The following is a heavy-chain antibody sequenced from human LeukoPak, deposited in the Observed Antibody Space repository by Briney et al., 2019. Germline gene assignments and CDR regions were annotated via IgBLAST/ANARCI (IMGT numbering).Heavy chain of an antibody. Sequence: GGSLRLSCAASGFTFSSYGMHRVRRAPGKGLEWVAVIWYDGSNKYYVDSVKGRFTISRDNSKSTLYLQMNSLRAEDTAVYYCARLRNDAFDIWGQGTVVTVSS. CDR1: GFTFSSYG. J-gene: IGHJ3*02. V-gene: IGHV3-33*01. CDR3: ARLRNDAFDI. CDR2: IWYDGSNK. D-gene: IGHD1-14*01.